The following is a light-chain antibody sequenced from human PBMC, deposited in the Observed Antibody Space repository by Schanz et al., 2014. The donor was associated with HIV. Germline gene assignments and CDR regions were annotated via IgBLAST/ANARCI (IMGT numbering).Light chain of an antibody. Sequence: DIQMTQSPSSLSASVGDRVTITCRASQSISSYLNWYQQKPGKAPKLLIYAASSLQSGVPSRFSGSGSGTDFTLTISCLQPEDFATYFCQQSHSSPTFGQGTKVGIK. J-gene: IGKJ2*01. CDR1: QSISSY. CDR3: QQSHSSPT. V-gene: IGKV1-39*01. CDR2: AAS.